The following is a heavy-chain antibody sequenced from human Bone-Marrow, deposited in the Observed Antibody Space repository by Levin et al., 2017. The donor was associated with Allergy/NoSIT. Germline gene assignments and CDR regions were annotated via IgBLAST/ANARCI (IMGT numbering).Heavy chain of an antibody. J-gene: IGHJ4*02. CDR2: IRTKGDSYAT. Sequence: PGGSLRLSCAASGFTFSASTVHWVRQASGKGLEWVARIRTKGDSYATAYAASVRGRFIISRDDTDNTAFLQMNSLNTEDTAVYYCAPSMGAGELWEKYFDYWGQGTLVTVSS. CDR3: APSMGAGELWEKYFDY. CDR1: GFTFSAST. V-gene: IGHV3-73*01. D-gene: IGHD3-10*01.